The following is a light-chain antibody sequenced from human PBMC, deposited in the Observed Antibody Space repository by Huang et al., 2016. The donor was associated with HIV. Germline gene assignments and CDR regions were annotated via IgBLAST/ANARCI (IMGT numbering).Light chain of an antibody. V-gene: IGKV1-5*03. J-gene: IGKJ1*01. CDR3: QQYDSYSRWT. CDR2: QAS. Sequence: DIQMTQSPSTLSASVGDRVSITCRASQSISSWLAWYQQKPGKAPKLLIYQASSLQNGFPSRFSGSGSGTEFTLTISSLQPDDFATYYCQQYDSYSRWTFGQGTKVEVK. CDR1: QSISSW.